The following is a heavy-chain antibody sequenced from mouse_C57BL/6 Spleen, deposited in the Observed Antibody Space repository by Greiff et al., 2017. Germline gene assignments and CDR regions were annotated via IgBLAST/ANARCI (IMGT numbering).Heavy chain of an antibody. CDR1: GYTFTDYN. V-gene: IGHV1-18*01. Sequence: VQLQQSGPELVKPGASVKIPCKASGYTFTDYNMAWVKQRHGKSLEWIGDINPNNGGTIYHQKFKGKATLTVDKSSSTAYMELRSLTSEDTAVYYCARSITAMDYWGQGTSVTV. D-gene: IGHD1-1*01. J-gene: IGHJ4*01. CDR2: INPNNGGT. CDR3: ARSITAMDY.